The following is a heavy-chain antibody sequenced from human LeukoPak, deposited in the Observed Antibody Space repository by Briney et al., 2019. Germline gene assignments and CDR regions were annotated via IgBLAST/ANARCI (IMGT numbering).Heavy chain of an antibody. V-gene: IGHV3-9*01. CDR1: GFTFDDYA. CDR3: AKDYYGPEYYYYMDV. CDR2: ISWNSGSI. Sequence: GGSLRLSCAASGFTFDDYAMHWVRQAPGKGLEWVSGISWNSGSIGYADSVKGRFTISRDNAKNSLYLQMNSLRAEDTALYYCAKDYYGPEYYYYMDVWGKGTTVTVSS. J-gene: IGHJ6*03. D-gene: IGHD3-10*01.